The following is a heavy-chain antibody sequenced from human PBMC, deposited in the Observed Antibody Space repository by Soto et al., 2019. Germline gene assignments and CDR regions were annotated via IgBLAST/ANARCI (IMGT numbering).Heavy chain of an antibody. V-gene: IGHV1-69*06. CDR2: IIPIFGTA. D-gene: IGHD3-22*01. CDR3: ARDYDSSGFSWDEPPP. Sequence: SVKVSCKASGGTFSSYAISWVRQAPGQGLEWIGGIIPIFGTANYAQKFQGRVTITADKSTSTAYMELSSLRSEDTAVYYCARDYDSSGFSWDEPPPWGQGTLVTVSS. J-gene: IGHJ5*02. CDR1: GGTFSSYA.